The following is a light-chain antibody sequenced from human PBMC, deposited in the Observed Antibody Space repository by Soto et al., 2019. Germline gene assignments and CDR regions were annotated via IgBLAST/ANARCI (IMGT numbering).Light chain of an antibody. CDR2: ADT. CDR3: ASYAGSNTWV. Sequence: QSVLTQPLSVSGSPGQSVTISCNGASSNVGGYNYVSWHQQHPGKAPKLIIFADTQRSSGVPDRFSGSKSGNAASLTISGLQADDEADYYCASYAGSNTWVFGGGTKLTVL. V-gene: IGLV2-11*02. CDR1: SSNVGGYNY. J-gene: IGLJ3*02.